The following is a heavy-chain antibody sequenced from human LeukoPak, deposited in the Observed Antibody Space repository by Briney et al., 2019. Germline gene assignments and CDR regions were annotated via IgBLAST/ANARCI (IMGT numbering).Heavy chain of an antibody. CDR1: GFTFSSYS. Sequence: MPGGSLRLSCAASGFTFSSYSMNWVRQAPGKGLEWVSSVSSSGRHMYYADSVKGRFTITRDNAKNSLYLQMNSLRAEDTAVYYCGRVKEASAFDIWGQGTMVTVSS. CDR3: GRVKEASAFDI. CDR2: VSSSGRHM. D-gene: IGHD5-12*01. J-gene: IGHJ3*02. V-gene: IGHV3-21*01.